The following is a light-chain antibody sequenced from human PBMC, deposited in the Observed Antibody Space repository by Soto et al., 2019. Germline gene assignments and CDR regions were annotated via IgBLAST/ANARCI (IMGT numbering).Light chain of an antibody. CDR2: EAS. CDR3: QHYGSLPWT. V-gene: IGKV3-11*01. Sequence: EIVSTQSPATLALSPAKIAILCCRASQSVRSYLAWYQQKSGQAPRLLSDEASFRATGIPARFSGSGALTDFTRTSSSLQPEAVAVYYGQHYGSLPWTFGQGTKLEIK. CDR1: QSVRSY. J-gene: IGKJ1*01.